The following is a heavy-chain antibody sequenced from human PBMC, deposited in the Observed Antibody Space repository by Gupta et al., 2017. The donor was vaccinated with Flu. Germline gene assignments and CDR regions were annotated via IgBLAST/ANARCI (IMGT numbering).Heavy chain of an antibody. CDR1: IFPSRRPW. D-gene: IGHD2-21*01. J-gene: IGHJ4*02. CDR3: ARDNCYNRFDY. Sequence: ERLVESGGSLVQRGGFLRIFRAPSIFPSRRPWMTWVRKAPGKGLEGVANIKEDVSVKNYVDSVKGRFTISRDNAKNSLYLQLNSLRVEDTAFYYCARDNCYNRFDYWGQGTLVTVSS. CDR2: IKEDVSVK. V-gene: IGHV3-7*01.